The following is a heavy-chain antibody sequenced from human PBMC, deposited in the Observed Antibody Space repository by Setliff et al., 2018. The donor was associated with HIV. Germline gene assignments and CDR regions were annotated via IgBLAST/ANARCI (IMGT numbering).Heavy chain of an antibody. CDR3: ARGIPRGTVFGVVGYFDY. Sequence: SVKVSCKSSAGSFSIFAINWVRQAPGQGLEWMGGIHPIFGTTNYARDFMGRVSITADESTNTAYMELSSLRSDDSAIYYCARGIPRGTVFGVVGYFDYWGQGTPVTVSS. V-gene: IGHV1-69*13. CDR2: IHPIFGTT. J-gene: IGHJ4*02. D-gene: IGHD3-3*01. CDR1: AGSFSIFA.